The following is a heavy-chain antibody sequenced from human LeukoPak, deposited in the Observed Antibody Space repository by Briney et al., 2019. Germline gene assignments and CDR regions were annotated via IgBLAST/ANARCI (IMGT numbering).Heavy chain of an antibody. CDR2: ISGSGGSK. D-gene: IGHD1-14*01. CDR1: GFTFSSYA. J-gene: IGHJ4*02. V-gene: IGHV3-23*01. CDR3: ARDSGLLRRNHPFWID. Sequence: GGSLRLSCAASGFTFSSYAMSWVRQAPGKGLEWVSAISGSGGSKYYADSVKGRFTISRGNSKNTLYLQMNSLRAEDTAVYYCARDSGLLRRNHPFWIDWGQGTLVTVSS.